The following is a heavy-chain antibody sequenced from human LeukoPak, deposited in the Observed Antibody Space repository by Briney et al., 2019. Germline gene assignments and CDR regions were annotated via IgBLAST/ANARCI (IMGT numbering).Heavy chain of an antibody. CDR1: GYTFTDYY. CDR3: ATASYDGNGY. CDR2: VDPEDGET. J-gene: IGHJ4*02. D-gene: IGHD3-22*01. Sequence: ASVKVSCKVSGYTFTDYYMRWVQQAPGKGLEWMGLVDPEDGETIYAEKFQGRVTITADTSTDTAYMELSSLRSEDTAVYYCATASYDGNGYWGQETLVTVSS. V-gene: IGHV1-69-2*01.